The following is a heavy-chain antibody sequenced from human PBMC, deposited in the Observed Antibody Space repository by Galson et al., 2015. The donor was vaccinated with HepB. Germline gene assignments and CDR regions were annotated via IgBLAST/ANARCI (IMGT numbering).Heavy chain of an antibody. D-gene: IGHD4-23*01. V-gene: IGHV3-21*06. CDR3: ARESVAFYGMDV. J-gene: IGHJ6*02. Sequence: SLRLSCAASGFTFSSTNMNWVRQAPGKGLEWVSSITSSSSYIYYADSVKGRFTISRDNAKNSLYLEMNSLTGEDTAVYYCARESVAFYGMDVWGQGTTVTVSS. CDR2: ITSSSSYI. CDR1: GFTFSSTN.